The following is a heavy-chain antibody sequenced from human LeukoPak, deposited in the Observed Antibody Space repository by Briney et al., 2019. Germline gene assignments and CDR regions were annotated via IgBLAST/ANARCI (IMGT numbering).Heavy chain of an antibody. D-gene: IGHD3-22*01. Sequence: SETLSLTCTVSGGSVSSGSYYWSWIRQPPGKGLEWIGYIYYSGSTNYNPSLKSRVTISVDTSKNQFSLKLSSVTAADAAVYYCARSQYYDSSGYYVFYFDYWGQGTLVTVSS. CDR1: GGSVSSGSYY. CDR3: ARSQYYDSSGYYVFYFDY. V-gene: IGHV4-61*01. J-gene: IGHJ4*02. CDR2: IYYSGST.